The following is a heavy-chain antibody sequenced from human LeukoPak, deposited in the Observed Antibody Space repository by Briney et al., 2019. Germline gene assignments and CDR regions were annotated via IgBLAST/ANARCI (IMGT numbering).Heavy chain of an antibody. V-gene: IGHV4-59*12. D-gene: IGHD5-18*01. Sequence: SETLSLTCTVSGGSISSYYWSWIRQPPGKGLEWIGYIYYSGSTNYNPSLKSRVTISVDTSKNQFSLKLSSVTAADTAVYYCARGGRGYSYGPRGGWFDPWGQGTLVTVSS. CDR3: ARGGRGYSYGPRGGWFDP. CDR1: GGSISSYY. J-gene: IGHJ5*02. CDR2: IYYSGST.